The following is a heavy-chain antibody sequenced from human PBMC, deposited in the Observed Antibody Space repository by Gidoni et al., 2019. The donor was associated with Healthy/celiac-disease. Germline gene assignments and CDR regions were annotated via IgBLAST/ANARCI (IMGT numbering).Heavy chain of an antibody. CDR1: ACTFSSYA. J-gene: IGHJ4*02. CDR3: ANLYCGGDCSD. Sequence: EVQLLESGGGLVQPGGSLRRHCAASACTFSSYAMIWVRQAPGKGLEWVSAISGSGGSTDYADSVKGRFTISRDNSKNTRYLQMNSLRAEDTAVYYCANLYCGGDCSDWGQGTLVTVSS. V-gene: IGHV3-23*01. D-gene: IGHD2-21*02. CDR2: ISGSGGST.